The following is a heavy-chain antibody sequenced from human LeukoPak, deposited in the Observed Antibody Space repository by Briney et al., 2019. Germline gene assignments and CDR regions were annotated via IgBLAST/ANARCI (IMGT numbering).Heavy chain of an antibody. D-gene: IGHD1-14*01. V-gene: IGHV3-30*18. J-gene: IGHJ6*02. Sequence: GGSLRLSCAAPGFSFSNYGMHWVRQAPGKGLEWVAAISFDGSKESYGDFVKGRFTISRDNSKNTLYLQMNSLRDEDTAVYFCAKERVTTRYYYYYGMDVWGQGTTVTVSS. CDR1: GFSFSNYG. CDR2: ISFDGSKE. CDR3: AKERVTTRYYYYYGMDV.